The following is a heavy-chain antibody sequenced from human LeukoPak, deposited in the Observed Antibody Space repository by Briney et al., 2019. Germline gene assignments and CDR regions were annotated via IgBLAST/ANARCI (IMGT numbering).Heavy chain of an antibody. J-gene: IGHJ4*02. V-gene: IGHV4-30-4*01. CDR1: GGSISSGDYY. D-gene: IGHD4-17*01. Sequence: SETLSLTCTVSGGSISSGDYYWSWIRQPPGKGLEWIGYIYYSGSTYYNPSLKSRVTISVDTSKNQFSLKLSSVTAADTAVYYCARAQTTVTSIDYWGQGTLVTVSS. CDR2: IYYSGST. CDR3: ARAQTTVTSIDY.